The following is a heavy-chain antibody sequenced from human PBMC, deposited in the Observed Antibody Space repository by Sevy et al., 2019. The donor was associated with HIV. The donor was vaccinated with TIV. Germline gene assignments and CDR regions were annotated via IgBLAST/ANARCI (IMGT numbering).Heavy chain of an antibody. D-gene: IGHD6-13*01. CDR2: LKSDVYGGTV. Sequence: GGSLRLSCTASGFTFGDYCMSWVRQAPGKGLEWIAFLKSDVYGGTVDHAASVRGRFVISRDDSKTIAYLQMNDLKTEELDVYYCTRWKAAQSIFDYWGQGALVTVSS. V-gene: IGHV3-49*04. CDR1: GFTFGDYC. J-gene: IGHJ4*02. CDR3: TRWKAAQSIFDY.